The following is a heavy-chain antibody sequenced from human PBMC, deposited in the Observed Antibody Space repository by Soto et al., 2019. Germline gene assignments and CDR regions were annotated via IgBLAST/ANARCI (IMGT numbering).Heavy chain of an antibody. CDR2: ISSSSSTI. J-gene: IGHJ6*03. V-gene: IGHV3-48*01. CDR1: GFTFSSYS. Sequence: GGSLRLSCAASGFTFSSYSMNWVRQAPGKGLEWVSYISSSSSTIYYADSVKGRFTVSRDNTKNTLYLQMNSLRGEDTATYYCAKERESRSSYYFMDVWGKGTTVTVSS. CDR3: AKERESRSSYYFMDV. D-gene: IGHD6-13*01.